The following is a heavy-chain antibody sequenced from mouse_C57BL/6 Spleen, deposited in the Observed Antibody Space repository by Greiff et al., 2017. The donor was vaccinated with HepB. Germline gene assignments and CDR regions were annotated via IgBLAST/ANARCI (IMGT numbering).Heavy chain of an antibody. V-gene: IGHV1-55*01. CDR3: ARVGYYVEWYFGV. CDR2: IYPGSGST. Sequence: QVQLQQPGAELVKPGASVKMSCKASGYNFTSYWITWVKQRPGQGLEWIGDIYPGSGSTNYNEKFKSKATLTVDTSSSTAYMQLSSLTSEDSAVYYCARVGYYVEWYFGVWGTGTTVTVST. J-gene: IGHJ1*03. D-gene: IGHD2-3*01. CDR1: GYNFTSYW.